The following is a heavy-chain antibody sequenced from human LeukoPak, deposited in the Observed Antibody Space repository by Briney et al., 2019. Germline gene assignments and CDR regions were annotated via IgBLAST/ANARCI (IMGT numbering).Heavy chain of an antibody. D-gene: IGHD5-18*01. CDR2: INPNSGGT. J-gene: IGHJ4*02. CDR3: ARDVDTAGDFDY. CDR1: GYTFAGYY. V-gene: IGHV1-2*02. Sequence: ASVKVSCKASGYTFAGYYMHWVRQAPGQGLEWLGWINPNSGGTNYAQKFQGRVTMTRDTSISTAYMELSRLRSDDTAVYYCARDVDTAGDFDYWGQGTLVTVSS.